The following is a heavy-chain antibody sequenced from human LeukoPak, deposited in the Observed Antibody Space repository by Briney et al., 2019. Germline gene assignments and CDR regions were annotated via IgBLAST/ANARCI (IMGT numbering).Heavy chain of an antibody. CDR1: GFTFSSYG. CDR3: AKDRVFGPSEYYFDY. CDR2: IRYDGSNK. Sequence: GGPLRLSCAASGFTFSSYGMHWVRQAPGKGLEWVAFIRYDGSNKYYADSVKGRFTISRDNSKNTLYLQMNSLRAEDTAVYYCAKDRVFGPSEYYFDYWGQGTLVTVSS. J-gene: IGHJ4*02. D-gene: IGHD3/OR15-3a*01. V-gene: IGHV3-30*02.